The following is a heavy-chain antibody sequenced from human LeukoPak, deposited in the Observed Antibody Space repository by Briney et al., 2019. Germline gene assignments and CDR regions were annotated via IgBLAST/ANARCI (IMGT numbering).Heavy chain of an antibody. J-gene: IGHJ4*02. CDR1: GFPFIEYS. V-gene: IGHV3-48*01. CDR2: IGIDSGNT. D-gene: IGHD1-1*01. CDR3: ARDHNYAFDN. Sequence: GGSLKLSCTASGFPFIEYSMNWVRQAPGQGLEWISYIGIDSGNTKYADSVRGRFTISADKAKNSLYLQMNSLRVEDTAVYYCARDHNYAFDNWGQGTLVSVAS.